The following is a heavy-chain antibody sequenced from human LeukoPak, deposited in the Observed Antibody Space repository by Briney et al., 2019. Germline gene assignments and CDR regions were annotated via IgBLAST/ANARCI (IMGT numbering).Heavy chain of an antibody. CDR3: ATKPNIVYYFDY. V-gene: IGHV4-59*06. CDR1: GFTVSSNY. D-gene: IGHD2/OR15-2a*01. Sequence: PGGSLRLSCAASGFTVSSNYMSWVRQAPGKGLEWIGYIHYSGSAYYNPSLKSRVTVSVDTSKNQFSLKLSSVTAADTAVYYCATKPNIVYYFDYWGQGTLVTVSS. CDR2: IHYSGSA. J-gene: IGHJ4*02.